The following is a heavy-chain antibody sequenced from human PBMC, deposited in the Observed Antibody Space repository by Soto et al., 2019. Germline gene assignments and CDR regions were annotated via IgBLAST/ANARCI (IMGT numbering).Heavy chain of an antibody. J-gene: IGHJ6*02. CDR2: IYSGGST. Sequence: GGSLRLSCAASGFTVSSNYMSWVRQAPGKGLEWVSVIYSGGSTYYADSVKGRFTISRHNSKNTLYLQMNSLRAEDTAVYYCARESIAVAGDYYYYYGMDVWGQGTTVTVSS. CDR3: ARESIAVAGDYYYYYGMDV. V-gene: IGHV3-66*01. CDR1: GFTVSSNY. D-gene: IGHD6-19*01.